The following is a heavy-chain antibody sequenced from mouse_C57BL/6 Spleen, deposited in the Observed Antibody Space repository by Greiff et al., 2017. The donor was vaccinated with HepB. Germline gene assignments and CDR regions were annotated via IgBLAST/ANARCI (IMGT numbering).Heavy chain of an antibody. Sequence: VQLQQSGAELVRPGASVKLSCKASGYTFTDYYINWVKQRPGQGLEWIARIYPGSGNTYYNEKFKGKATLTAEKSSSTAYMQLSSLTSEDSAVYFGARGCYYGYWYFDVSGTVTTVTVSS. J-gene: IGHJ1*03. CDR3: ARGCYYGYWYFDV. CDR1: GYTFTDYY. V-gene: IGHV1-76*01. CDR2: IYPGSGNT. D-gene: IGHD1-1*01.